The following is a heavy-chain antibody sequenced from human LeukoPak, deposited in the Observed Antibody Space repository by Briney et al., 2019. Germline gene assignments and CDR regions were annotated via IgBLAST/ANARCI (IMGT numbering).Heavy chain of an antibody. CDR1: GGSFSGYY. CDR3: ARGRLLRWFDP. V-gene: IGHV4-34*01. J-gene: IGHJ5*02. Sequence: SETLSLNCAVYGGSFSGYYWSWIRQPPGKGLEWIGEINHSGSTNYNPSLKSRVTISVDTSKNQFSLKLSSVTTADTAVYYCARGRLLRWFDPWGQGTLVTVSS. CDR2: INHSGST. D-gene: IGHD2-15*01.